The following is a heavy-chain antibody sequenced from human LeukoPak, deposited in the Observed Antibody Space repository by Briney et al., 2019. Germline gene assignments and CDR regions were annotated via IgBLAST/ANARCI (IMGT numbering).Heavy chain of an antibody. D-gene: IGHD6-19*01. Sequence: SETLSLTCTVSGGSMSSYYWSWIRQPPGKGLEWIGYIYYSGSTNYNPSLKSRVTISVDTSKNQFSLKLSSVTAADTAVYYCARLRVAQAPYSSGWYYWFDPWGQGTLVTVSS. CDR2: IYYSGST. CDR3: ARLRVAQAPYSSGWYYWFDP. J-gene: IGHJ5*02. CDR1: GGSMSSYY. V-gene: IGHV4-59*08.